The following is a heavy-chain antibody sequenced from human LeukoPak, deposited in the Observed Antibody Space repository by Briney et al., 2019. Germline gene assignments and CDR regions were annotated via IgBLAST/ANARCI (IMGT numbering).Heavy chain of an antibody. Sequence: PGGSLRLSCAASGFTFSSYSMNWVRQAPGKGLEWVSSISSSSSYIYYADSVKGRFTISRDNAKNSLYLQMNSLRAEDTAVYYCARGSHDILTGYMYYFDYWGQGTLVTVSS. D-gene: IGHD3-9*01. CDR3: ARGSHDILTGYMYYFDY. J-gene: IGHJ4*02. CDR2: ISSSSSYI. V-gene: IGHV3-21*04. CDR1: GFTFSSYS.